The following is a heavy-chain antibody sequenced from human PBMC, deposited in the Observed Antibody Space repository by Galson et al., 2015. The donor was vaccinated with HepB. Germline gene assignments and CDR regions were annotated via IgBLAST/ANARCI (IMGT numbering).Heavy chain of an antibody. CDR3: ARDPALYMVRGVITWGPYFDY. Sequence: SLRLSCAASGFTFSSYGMHWVRQAPGKGLEWVAVIWYDGSNKYYADSVKGRFTISRDNSKNTLYLQMNSLRAEDTAVYYCARDPALYMVRGVITWGPYFDYWGQGTLVTVSS. CDR1: GFTFSSYG. D-gene: IGHD3-10*01. J-gene: IGHJ4*02. CDR2: IWYDGSNK. V-gene: IGHV3-33*01.